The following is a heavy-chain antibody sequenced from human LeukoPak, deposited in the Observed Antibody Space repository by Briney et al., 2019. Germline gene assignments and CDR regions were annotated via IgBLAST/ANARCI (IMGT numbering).Heavy chain of an antibody. V-gene: IGHV4-34*01. CDR3: ARGPYCSGGSCYLDY. Sequence: PSETLSLTCAVYGGSFSGYYWSWIRQPPGKGLEGIGSIYHSGSTYYNPSLKSRVTISVDTSKNQFSLKLSSVTAADTAVYYCARGPYCSGGSCYLDYWGQGTLVTVSS. CDR2: IYHSGST. D-gene: IGHD2-15*01. CDR1: GGSFSGYY. J-gene: IGHJ4*02.